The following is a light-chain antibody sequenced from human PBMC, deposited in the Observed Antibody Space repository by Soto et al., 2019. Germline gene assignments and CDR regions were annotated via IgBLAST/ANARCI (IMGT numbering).Light chain of an antibody. CDR3: AAWDDSLKGPL. CDR1: SSNIGHNT. V-gene: IGLV1-44*01. CDR2: GNE. J-gene: IGLJ2*01. Sequence: QSVLTQPSSASGTPGQRVTISCSGSSSNIGHNTVNWYQQFPGTAPKLLIYGNEQRPSGVPDRFSASKSGTSASLAISGLQSEDEADYYCAAWDDSLKGPLFGGGTKLTVL.